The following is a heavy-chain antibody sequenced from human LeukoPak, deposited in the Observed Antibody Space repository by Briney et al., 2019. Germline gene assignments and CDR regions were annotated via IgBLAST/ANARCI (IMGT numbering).Heavy chain of an antibody. V-gene: IGHV4-59*12. CDR2: IYYSGST. Sequence: PSETLSLTCTVSGGSISSYYWSWIRQPPGKGLEWIGYIYYSGSTNYNPSLKSRVTISVDTSKNQFSLKLSSVTAADTAVYYCASSLDYDFWSGYFSPHPPKNFDYWGQGTLVTVSS. D-gene: IGHD3-3*01. J-gene: IGHJ4*02. CDR3: ASSLDYDFWSGYFSPHPPKNFDY. CDR1: GGSISSYY.